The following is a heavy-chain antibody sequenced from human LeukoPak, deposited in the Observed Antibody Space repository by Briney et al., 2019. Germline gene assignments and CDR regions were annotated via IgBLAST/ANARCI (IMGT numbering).Heavy chain of an antibody. CDR2: ISWNSGSI. CDR1: GFTFDDYA. J-gene: IGHJ4*02. CDR3: AKGRGITIFGVVIH. D-gene: IGHD3-3*01. V-gene: IGHV3-9*03. Sequence: GGSLRLSCAASGFTFDDYAMHWVRQAPGQGLEWVSGISWNSGSIGYADSVKGRFTISTDNAKNSLDMQMNSLRAEDMALYYCAKGRGITIFGVVIHWGQGTLVTVSS.